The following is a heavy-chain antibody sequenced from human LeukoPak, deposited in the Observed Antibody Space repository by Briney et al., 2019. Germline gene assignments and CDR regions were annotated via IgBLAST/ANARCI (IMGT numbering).Heavy chain of an antibody. CDR3: AKSGLNRFDY. V-gene: IGHV3-73*01. D-gene: IGHD2-15*01. Sequence: GGSLRLSCAASGFTFSGSAMHWVRQASGKGLEWVGRIRSKANSYATAYAASVKGRFTISRDDSKNTAYLQMNSLRAEDTAVYYCAKSGLNRFDYWGQGTLVTVSS. CDR1: GFTFSGSA. CDR2: IRSKANSYAT. J-gene: IGHJ4*02.